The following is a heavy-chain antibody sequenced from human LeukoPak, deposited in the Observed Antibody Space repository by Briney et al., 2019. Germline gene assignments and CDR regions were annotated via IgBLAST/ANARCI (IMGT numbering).Heavy chain of an antibody. Sequence: PGGSLRLSCAASGFTFSDYPMTWVRQTPGKGLEWVSYISSTGVIYYADSVRGRFSISRDNAMNSVYMQMNSLRAEDTALYYCARDHNWGFDYWGQGTLVTVSS. V-gene: IGHV3-69-1*01. CDR3: ARDHNWGFDY. D-gene: IGHD7-27*01. CDR1: GFTFSDYP. CDR2: ISSTGVI. J-gene: IGHJ4*02.